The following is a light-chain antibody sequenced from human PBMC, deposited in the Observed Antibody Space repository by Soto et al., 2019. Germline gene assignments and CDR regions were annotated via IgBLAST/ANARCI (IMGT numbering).Light chain of an antibody. Sequence: DIQITQSPSSLSASVGDRVTITCRASQSISSYLNWYQQKPGKAPKPLIYAASSLQSGVPSRFSGSGSGTDFTLTISSLQPEDFATYYCQQSYSTASITFGQGTRLEIK. V-gene: IGKV1-39*01. CDR3: QQSYSTASIT. J-gene: IGKJ5*01. CDR2: AAS. CDR1: QSISSY.